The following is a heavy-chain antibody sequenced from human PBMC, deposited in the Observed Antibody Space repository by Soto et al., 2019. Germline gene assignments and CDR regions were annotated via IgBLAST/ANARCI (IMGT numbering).Heavy chain of an antibody. D-gene: IGHD1-26*01. V-gene: IGHV3-48*04. Sequence: GGSLRLSCAAAGFSLSTYSMNWVRQAPGKGLEWVSYIISSSTNTGYADSVKGRFTISRDNAKNSLYLQMNSLRAEDTAVYYCARADIVGATKSAFDIWGQETMVTVSS. J-gene: IGHJ3*02. CDR2: IISSSTNT. CDR3: ARADIVGATKSAFDI. CDR1: GFSLSTYS.